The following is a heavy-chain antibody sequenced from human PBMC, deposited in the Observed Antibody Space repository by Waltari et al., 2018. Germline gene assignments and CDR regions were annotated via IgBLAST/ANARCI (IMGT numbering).Heavy chain of an antibody. D-gene: IGHD2-2*01. CDR3: ARAVGLTEVCQFDP. V-gene: IGHV4-4*07. CDR2: IYTSGST. J-gene: IGHJ5*02. CDR1: GGSISSYY. Sequence: QVQLQESGPGLVKPSETLSLTCTAPGGSISSYYWSWLRPPAGKGLEWIGRIYTSGSTNYNPSLKSRVTMSVDTSKNQFSLKLSSVTAADTAVYYCARAVGLTEVCQFDPWGQGTLVTVSS.